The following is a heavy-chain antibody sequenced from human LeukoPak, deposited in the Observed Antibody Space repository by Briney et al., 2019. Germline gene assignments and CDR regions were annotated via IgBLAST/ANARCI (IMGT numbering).Heavy chain of an antibody. D-gene: IGHD5-24*01. Sequence: ASVKVSCKASGYTFTSYGISWVRQAPGQGLEWMGWISAYNGNTNYAQKLQGRVTITADESTSTAYMELSSLRSEGTAVYYCARDSRWLQSPYYFDYWGQGTLVTVSS. CDR1: GYTFTSYG. V-gene: IGHV1-18*01. CDR3: ARDSRWLQSPYYFDY. CDR2: ISAYNGNT. J-gene: IGHJ4*02.